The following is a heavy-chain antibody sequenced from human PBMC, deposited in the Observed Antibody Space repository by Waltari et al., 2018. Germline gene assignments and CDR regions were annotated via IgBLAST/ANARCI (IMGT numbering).Heavy chain of an antibody. CDR2: RKQDGSEE. J-gene: IGHJ4*02. V-gene: IGHV3-7*01. Sequence: EVQLVESGGGLVQPGGSLRLSCAASGLSFSSFWLTWVRQAPGKGLEWVANRKQDGSEEYYVDSVKGRFTISKDNAKNSLYLQMNSLRAEDTAVYFCARERRGQSGWYYFDFWGQGSLVTVSS. D-gene: IGHD6-19*01. CDR1: GLSFSSFW. CDR3: ARERRGQSGWYYFDF.